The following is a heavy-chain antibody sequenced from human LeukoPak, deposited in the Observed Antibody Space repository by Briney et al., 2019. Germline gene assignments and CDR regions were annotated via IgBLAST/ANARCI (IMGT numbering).Heavy chain of an antibody. V-gene: IGHV4-34*01. CDR3: ARNPYGSGSYYVDY. J-gene: IGHJ4*02. CDR2: INHSGST. Sequence: SETLSLTCAVYGGSFSGYYWSWIRQPPGKGLEWIGEINHSGSTNYNPSLKSRVTISVDTSKNQFSLKLSSVTAADTAVYYCARNPYGSGSYYVDYWGQGTLSPSPQ. CDR1: GGSFSGYY. D-gene: IGHD3-10*01.